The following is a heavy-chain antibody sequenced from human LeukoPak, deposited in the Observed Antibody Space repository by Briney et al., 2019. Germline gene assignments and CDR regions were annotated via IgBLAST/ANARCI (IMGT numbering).Heavy chain of an antibody. CDR3: ARGIAARPDYPYYGRDV. J-gene: IGHJ6*02. Sequence: GASVKVSCEASGYTFTGYYMHWVRQAPGQGLEWMGWINPNSGGTNYAEQFQGWVTLTRDTSISPAHMELRRLRSDDPAVYYCARGIAARPDYPYYGRDVWRQGPTVTVSS. V-gene: IGHV1-2*04. CDR1: GYTFTGYY. CDR2: INPNSGGT. D-gene: IGHD6-6*01.